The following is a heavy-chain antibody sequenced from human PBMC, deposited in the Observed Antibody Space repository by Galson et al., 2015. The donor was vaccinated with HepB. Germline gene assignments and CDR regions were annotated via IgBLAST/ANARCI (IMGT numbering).Heavy chain of an antibody. CDR3: AKDHGVSGTVVYFDY. J-gene: IGHJ4*02. CDR1: GFTFSSHA. CDR2: ISGSSGST. V-gene: IGHV3-23*01. Sequence: SLRLSCAASGFTFSSHAMSWVRQAPGKGPEWVSAISGSSGSTYYADSVKGRFTISRDNSKNTLYLQMNSLRAEDTAVNYCAKDHGVSGTVVYFDYWGQGSLVTDSS. D-gene: IGHD1-1*01.